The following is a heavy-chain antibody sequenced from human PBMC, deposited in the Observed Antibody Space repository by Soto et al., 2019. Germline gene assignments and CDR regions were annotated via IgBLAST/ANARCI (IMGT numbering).Heavy chain of an antibody. V-gene: IGHV4-34*01. J-gene: IGHJ4*02. CDR1: GGSFSGYY. CDR3: ARGFSSGSYYFGTQKFDY. Sequence: SETLSLTCAVYGGSFSGYYWSWIRQPPGKGLEWIGEINHSGSTNYNPSLKSRVTISVDTSKNQFSLKLSSVTAADTAVYYCARGFSSGSYYFGTQKFDYWGQGTLVTVSS. D-gene: IGHD3-10*01. CDR2: INHSGST.